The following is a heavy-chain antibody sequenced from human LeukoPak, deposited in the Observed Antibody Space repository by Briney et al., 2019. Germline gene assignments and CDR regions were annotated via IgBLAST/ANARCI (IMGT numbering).Heavy chain of an antibody. Sequence: GPPRLSCAASGFTFSSYEMNWVRQAPGKELQWIASVYYSGRTNYSPSLKSRVTISVDTSEKQFSLQLNSVTAADTAVYYCARQGSAYYFDFWGQGLLVTVSS. CDR1: GFTFSSYE. CDR2: VYYSGRT. CDR3: ARQGSAYYFDF. D-gene: IGHD2-15*01. V-gene: IGHV4-59*08. J-gene: IGHJ4*02.